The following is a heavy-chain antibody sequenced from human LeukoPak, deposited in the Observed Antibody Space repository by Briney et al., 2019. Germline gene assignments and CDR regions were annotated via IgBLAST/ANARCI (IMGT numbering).Heavy chain of an antibody. CDR3: TRWIGGNSDGGLDV. CDR2: IAYDGSSE. J-gene: IGHJ6*02. D-gene: IGHD4-23*01. Sequence: GGSLRLSCVGSGFTFSRHRRHWVRQAPGMGREGVALIAYDGSSEDYADSVRGRFNIPRDNFKVTADLQMNSLRAEDRAIYYCTRWIGGNSDGGLDVWGQGTTVTVSS. CDR1: GFTFSRHR. V-gene: IGHV3-30*02.